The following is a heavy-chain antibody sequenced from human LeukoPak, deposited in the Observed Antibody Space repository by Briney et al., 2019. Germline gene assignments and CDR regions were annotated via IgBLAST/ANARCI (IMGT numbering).Heavy chain of an antibody. D-gene: IGHD4-17*01. CDR1: GFTVSSNY. Sequence: QPGGSLRLSCAASGFTVSSNYMSWVRQAPGKGLEWVSVIYSGGSTYYADSVKGRFTISRDNSKNTLYLQMNSLRAEDTAVYYCARVWDDYGDPLDYWGQGTLVTVSS. V-gene: IGHV3-53*01. CDR2: IYSGGST. CDR3: ARVWDDYGDPLDY. J-gene: IGHJ4*02.